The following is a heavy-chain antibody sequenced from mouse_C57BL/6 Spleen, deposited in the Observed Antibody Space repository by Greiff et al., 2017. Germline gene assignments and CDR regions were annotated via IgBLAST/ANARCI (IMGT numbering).Heavy chain of an antibody. CDR3: TVGYYDYDGAWFAY. J-gene: IGHJ3*01. V-gene: IGHV6-3*01. CDR2: IRLKSDNYAT. D-gene: IGHD2-4*01. CDR1: GFTFSNYW. Sequence: EVKLMESGGGLVQPGGSMKLSCVASGFTFSNYWMNWVRQSPEKGLEWVAQIRLKSDNYATHYAESVKGRFTISRDDSKSSVYLQMNNLRAEDTGIYYCTVGYYDYDGAWFAYWGQGTLVTVSA.